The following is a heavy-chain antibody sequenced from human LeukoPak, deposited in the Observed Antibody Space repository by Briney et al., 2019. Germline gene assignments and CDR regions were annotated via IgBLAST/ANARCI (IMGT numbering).Heavy chain of an antibody. Sequence: GSLRLSCVASGFTYNTYWMSWVRQPPGEGLEWIGEIYHNGATNYDPSLKSRVTLLLDKSKNQFSLRLNSVTAADTAVYYCARNGGNSDYDYWGQGTLVTVSA. D-gene: IGHD4-23*01. CDR2: IYHNGAT. J-gene: IGHJ4*02. CDR1: GFTYNTYW. V-gene: IGHV4-4*02. CDR3: ARNGGNSDYDY.